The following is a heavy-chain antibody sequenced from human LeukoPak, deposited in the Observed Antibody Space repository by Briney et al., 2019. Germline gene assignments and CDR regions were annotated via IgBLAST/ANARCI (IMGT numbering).Heavy chain of an antibody. CDR3: ARDKRVAVAGTYIYYYYMDV. D-gene: IGHD6-19*01. J-gene: IGHJ6*03. V-gene: IGHV4-39*07. CDR1: GGSISSSSYY. CDR2: IYYSGST. Sequence: PSETLSLTCTVSGGSISSSSYYWGWIRQPPGKGLDWIGNIYYSGSTYYNPSLKSRVTMSVDTSKNQFSLKLSSVTAADTAVYYCARDKRVAVAGTYIYYYYMDVWGNGTTVTISS.